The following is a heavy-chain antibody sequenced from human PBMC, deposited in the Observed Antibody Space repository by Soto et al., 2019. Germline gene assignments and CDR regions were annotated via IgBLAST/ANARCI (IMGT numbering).Heavy chain of an antibody. CDR1: GGSISSGGYY. V-gene: IGHV4-31*03. D-gene: IGHD3-16*01. CDR3: ARDFGGVSGTSNYFDH. Sequence: SETLSLTCTVSGGSISSGGYYWNWIRQHPGKGLEWIGYIYYSGFTLYNPSLKSRVTISVDTSKNQFSLELSSVTAADTAVYYCARDFGGVSGTSNYFDHWGQGTPVTVSS. CDR2: IYYSGFT. J-gene: IGHJ4*02.